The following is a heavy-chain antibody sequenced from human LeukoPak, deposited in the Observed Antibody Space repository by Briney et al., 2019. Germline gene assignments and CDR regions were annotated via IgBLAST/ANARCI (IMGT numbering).Heavy chain of an antibody. CDR1: GYTFTGYY. J-gene: IGHJ4*02. CDR3: ARDLGLVGAFFDY. CDR2: INPNSGGT. Sequence: ASVKVSCKASGYTFTGYYMHWVRQAPGQGLEWMGWINPNSGGTNYAQKFQGRVTMTRDTSISTAYMELSRLRSDDTAVYYCARDLGLVGAFFDYWGQGTLVTVSS. D-gene: IGHD1-26*01. V-gene: IGHV1-2*02.